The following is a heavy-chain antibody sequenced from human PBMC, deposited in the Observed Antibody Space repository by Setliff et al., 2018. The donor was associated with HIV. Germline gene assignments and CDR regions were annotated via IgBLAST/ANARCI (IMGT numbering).Heavy chain of an antibody. V-gene: IGHV4-61*05. CDR1: GGSIRSNSYY. Sequence: SETLSLTCSVSGGSIRSNSYYWGWIRQPPGKGLEWIGSIYFTGSSDNNPSLKSRVTLSVDTSKHQFSLILTSVTAADTAVYYCARSSRVNCGGDCYLFDYWGQGTPVTVSS. CDR3: ARSSRVNCGGDCYLFDY. D-gene: IGHD2-21*02. J-gene: IGHJ4*02. CDR2: IYFTGSS.